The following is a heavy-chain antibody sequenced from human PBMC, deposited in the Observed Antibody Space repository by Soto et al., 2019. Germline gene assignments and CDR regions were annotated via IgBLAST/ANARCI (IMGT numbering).Heavy chain of an antibody. Sequence: SETLSLTCTVSGGSISSYYWSWIRQPPGKGLEWIGYIYYSGSTNYNPSLKSRVTISVDTSKNQFSLKLSSVTAADTAVYYCASRANCSGGSCYIDAFDIWGQGTMVTVSS. CDR1: GGSISSYY. J-gene: IGHJ3*02. D-gene: IGHD2-15*01. V-gene: IGHV4-59*01. CDR3: ASRANCSGGSCYIDAFDI. CDR2: IYYSGST.